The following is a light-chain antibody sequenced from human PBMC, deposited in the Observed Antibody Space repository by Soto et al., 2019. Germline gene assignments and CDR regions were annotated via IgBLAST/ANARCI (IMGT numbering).Light chain of an antibody. V-gene: IGKV3-20*01. CDR2: DAS. CDR1: QSVSSY. CDR3: QQYGSAPRLT. J-gene: IGKJ4*01. Sequence: PWERPTRSCISSQSVSSYLAWYQQKPGQAPRLLIYDASSRPTDIPARFSGSGSGTDFTLTISRLEPEDFAVYYCQQYGSAPRLTFGGGTKVDI.